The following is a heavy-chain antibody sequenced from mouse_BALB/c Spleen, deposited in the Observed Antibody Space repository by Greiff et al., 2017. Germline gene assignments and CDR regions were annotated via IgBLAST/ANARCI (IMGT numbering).Heavy chain of an antibody. CDR1: GFTFSSYT. CDR2: ISSGGSYT. J-gene: IGHJ3*01. Sequence: EVKVVESGGGLVKPGGSLKLSCAASGFTFSSYTMSWVRQTPEKRLEWVATISSGGSYTYYPDSVKGRFTISRDNAKNTLYLQMSSLKSEDTAMYYCTRDLETARATFAYWGQGTLVTVSA. D-gene: IGHD3-2*01. V-gene: IGHV5-6-4*01. CDR3: TRDLETARATFAY.